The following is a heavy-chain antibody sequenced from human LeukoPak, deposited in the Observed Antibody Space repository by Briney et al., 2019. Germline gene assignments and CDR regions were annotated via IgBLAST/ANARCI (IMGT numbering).Heavy chain of an antibody. CDR2: INPNSGGT. Sequence: ASVKVSCKASGYTFSGYYMHWVRQVPGQGLEWVGWINPNSGGTNYAQKFQGRVTMTRDTSISTAYMELSRLRSDDTAVYYCARESRDGYNYRGEFDYWGQGTLVTVSS. CDR1: GYTFSGYY. V-gene: IGHV1-2*02. D-gene: IGHD5-24*01. CDR3: ARESRDGYNYRGEFDY. J-gene: IGHJ4*02.